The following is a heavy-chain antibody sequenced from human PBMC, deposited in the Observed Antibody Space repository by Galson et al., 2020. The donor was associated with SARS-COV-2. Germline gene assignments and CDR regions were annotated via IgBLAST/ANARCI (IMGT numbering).Heavy chain of an antibody. CDR3: ARDTMIVPFSFDY. CDR1: GFTFSSYG. CDR2: ISYDGSNK. V-gene: IGHV3-30*03. Sequence: SLKISCAASGFTFSSYGMHWVRQAPGKGLEWVAVISYDGSNKYYADSVKGRFTISRDNSKNTLYLQMNSLRAEDTAVYYCARDTMIVPFSFDYWGQGTLVTVSS. J-gene: IGHJ4*02. D-gene: IGHD3-22*01.